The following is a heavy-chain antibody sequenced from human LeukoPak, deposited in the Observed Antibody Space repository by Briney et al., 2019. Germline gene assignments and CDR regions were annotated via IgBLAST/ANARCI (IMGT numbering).Heavy chain of an antibody. Sequence: ASVKVSCKASGYTFTSYGISWVRQAPGQGLEWMGWISAYNGNTNYAQKLQGRVTMTTDTSTSTAYMELRSLRSDDTAVYYCVRDFVWDYVWGSYRPFDYWGQGTLVTVSS. V-gene: IGHV1-18*01. CDR2: ISAYNGNT. CDR3: VRDFVWDYVWGSYRPFDY. J-gene: IGHJ4*02. CDR1: GYTFTSYG. D-gene: IGHD3-16*02.